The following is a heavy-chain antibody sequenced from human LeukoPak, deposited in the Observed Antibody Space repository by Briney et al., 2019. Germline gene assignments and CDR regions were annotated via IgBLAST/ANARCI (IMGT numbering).Heavy chain of an antibody. CDR1: GFTVSSNY. V-gene: IGHV3-66*01. CDR3: ARDTIAAAEGY. J-gene: IGHJ4*02. Sequence: GGSLRLSCAASGFTVSSNYMSWVRQAPGKGLEWVSVIYSGGSTYYADSVKGRFTISRDNSRNTLYLQMNSLRAEDTAVYYCARDTIAAAEGYWGQGTLVTVSS. CDR2: IYSGGST. D-gene: IGHD6-13*01.